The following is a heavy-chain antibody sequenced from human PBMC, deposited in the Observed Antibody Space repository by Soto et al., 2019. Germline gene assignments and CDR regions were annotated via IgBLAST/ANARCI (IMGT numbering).Heavy chain of an antibody. Sequence: PSETLSLTCAVSGGSFTSNNWWTWVRQPPGQGLEWIGEIYRTGSTNYNPSLKSRVTISLDKSENQFSLKVTSLTAADTAVYYCSSRDPGTSVDYWGQGTLVTVSS. V-gene: IGHV4-4*02. CDR2: IYRTGST. CDR3: SSRDPGTSVDY. CDR1: GGSFTSNNW. D-gene: IGHD1-7*01. J-gene: IGHJ4*02.